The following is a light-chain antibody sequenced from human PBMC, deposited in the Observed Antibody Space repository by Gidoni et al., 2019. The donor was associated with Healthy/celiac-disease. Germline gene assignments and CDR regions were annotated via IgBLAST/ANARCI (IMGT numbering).Light chain of an antibody. CDR1: SSDVGGYNY. CDR3: SSYTSSSSYV. CDR2: EVS. Sequence: QPALTQPAPSSGPPGQPITLSCTGTSSDVGGYNYASWYQQHPGKAPKPMIYEVSNRPSGVSNRFSGSKSCNTASLTISGLQAEDEADYYCSSYTSSSSYVFGTGTKVTVL. V-gene: IGLV2-14*01. J-gene: IGLJ1*01.